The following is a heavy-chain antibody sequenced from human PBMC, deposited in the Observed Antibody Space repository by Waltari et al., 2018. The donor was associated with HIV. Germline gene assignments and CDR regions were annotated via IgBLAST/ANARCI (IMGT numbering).Heavy chain of an antibody. Sequence: EVQLVQSVGGVVSPEESVRLSCAVCGTLVSDNYMSWIGQAPGKGLELVAVLYGDGTTYYADSVKGRFVVSRDKAKNMFFLQMDYPRGADSATYFCARGIRYYAPWGQGVLVSVS. V-gene: IGHV3-53*02. CDR3: ARGIRYYAP. CDR2: LYGDGTT. CDR1: GTLVSDNY. D-gene: IGHD3-16*01. J-gene: IGHJ5*02.